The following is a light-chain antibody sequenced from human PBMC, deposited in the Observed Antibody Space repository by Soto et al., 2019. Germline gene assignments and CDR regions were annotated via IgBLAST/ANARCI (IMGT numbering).Light chain of an antibody. CDR1: QSVSSN. CDR3: QQYDNWPLT. Sequence: EIVMTQSPATLSVSPGERATLSCWAGQSVSSNLAWYQQKPGQPPRLLIYAESTRATGIPARFSGSGSATEFTLNISSLQSEDFAVYYCQQYDNWPLTFGGGTKVEIK. CDR2: AES. V-gene: IGKV3-15*01. J-gene: IGKJ4*01.